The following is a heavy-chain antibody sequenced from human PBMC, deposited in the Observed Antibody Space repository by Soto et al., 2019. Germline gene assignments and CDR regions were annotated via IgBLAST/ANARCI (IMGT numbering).Heavy chain of an antibody. CDR3: ARDMRNSWPFDY. D-gene: IGHD2-2*01. CDR1: VFTFSDYY. J-gene: IGHJ4*02. CDR2: ISTSGSTM. Sequence: VGSLRLSCASSVFTFSDYYMSCIRQAPGKGLEWVSYISTSGSTMYYADSVKGRFTISRDNAKNSLSLQMNSLRAEDTAVYYCARDMRNSWPFDYWGQGTLVTVSS. V-gene: IGHV3-11*01.